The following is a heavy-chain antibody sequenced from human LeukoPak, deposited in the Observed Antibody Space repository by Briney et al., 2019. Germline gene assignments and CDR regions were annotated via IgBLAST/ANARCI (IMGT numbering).Heavy chain of an antibody. Sequence: GASVKVSCKASGYTISSYYMHWVRQAPGQGLEWMGVINPSGDSTSDAQKFQGRVTMTRDTSTSTVYMELSSLRSEDTAVYYCARSGTIFGVVTLWGQGTLVTVSS. J-gene: IGHJ4*02. D-gene: IGHD3-3*01. CDR2: INPSGDST. CDR1: GYTISSYY. V-gene: IGHV1-46*01. CDR3: ARSGTIFGVVTL.